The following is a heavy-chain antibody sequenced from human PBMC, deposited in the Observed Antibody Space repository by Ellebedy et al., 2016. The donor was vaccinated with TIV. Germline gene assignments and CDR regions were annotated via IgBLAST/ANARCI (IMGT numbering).Heavy chain of an antibody. CDR2: IYSDGAT. CDR3: ARAADY. CDR1: GFTFSNNY. J-gene: IGHJ4*02. V-gene: IGHV3-53*01. Sequence: PGGSLRFSCAASGFTFSNNYMSWVRQAQGKGLEWVSVIYSDGATYYADSVKGRFTISRDNSKNTVYLQMNSLRAEDTAVYYCARAADYWGQGTLVTVSP.